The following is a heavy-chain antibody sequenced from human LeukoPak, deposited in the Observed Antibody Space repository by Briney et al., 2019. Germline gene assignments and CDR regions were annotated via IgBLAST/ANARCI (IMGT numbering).Heavy chain of an antibody. CDR2: IYPDDSDT. V-gene: IGHV5-51*01. J-gene: IGHJ3*02. Sequence: GESLKISCKGSGYSFTSYWIGWVRQMPEKGLEWMGIIYPDDSDTRYSPSFQGQVTISADKSITTAYLQWGSLKASDTAMYYCTRSPRDGYHDAFDIWGQGTMVTVSS. CDR3: TRSPRDGYHDAFDI. CDR1: GYSFTSYW. D-gene: IGHD5-24*01.